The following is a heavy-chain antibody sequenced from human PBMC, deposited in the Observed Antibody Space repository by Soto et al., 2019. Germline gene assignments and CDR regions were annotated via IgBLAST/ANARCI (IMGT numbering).Heavy chain of an antibody. V-gene: IGHV1-18*01. Sequence: QVQLVQSGAEVKKPGASVKVSCKASGYTFTSYGISWVRQAPGQGLEWMGWISAYKGNTNYAQKLQGRVTMTTDTSTSTAYMELRSLTSDDTAVYYCARDLVVVAQRYNWFDPWGQGTLVSVSS. CDR2: ISAYKGNT. CDR3: ARDLVVVAQRYNWFDP. J-gene: IGHJ5*02. D-gene: IGHD2-15*01. CDR1: GYTFTSYG.